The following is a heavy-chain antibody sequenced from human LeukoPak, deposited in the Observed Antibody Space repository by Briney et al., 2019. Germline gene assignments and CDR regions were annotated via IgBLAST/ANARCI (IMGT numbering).Heavy chain of an antibody. D-gene: IGHD3-22*01. V-gene: IGHV4-59*01. CDR2: IYYSGST. J-gene: IGHJ4*02. Sequence: PSETLSLTCTVSGGSISSYYWSWIRQPPGKGPEWIGYIYYSGSTNYNSSLKSRVTISVDTSKNQFSLKLSSVTAADTAVYYCARGLLYYYDSSGYYSYFDYWGQGTLVTVSS. CDR3: ARGLLYYYDSSGYYSYFDY. CDR1: GGSISSYY.